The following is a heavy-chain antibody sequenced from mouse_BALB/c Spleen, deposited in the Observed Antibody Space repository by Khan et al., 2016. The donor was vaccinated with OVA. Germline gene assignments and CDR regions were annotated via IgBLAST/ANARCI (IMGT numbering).Heavy chain of an antibody. J-gene: IGHJ3*01. Sequence: QVQLKESGAELVRPGVSVKISCKGSGYTFTDFTMHWVKQSHAMSLEWIGVISTYYGHATYNQKFKDKATMTVDKSSSTAYMELARLTSEDSAIXYVPRGGGGNRFAYWGQGTLVTVSA. CDR1: GYTFTDFT. CDR3: PRGGGGNRFAY. CDR2: ISTYYGHA. D-gene: IGHD6-1*01. V-gene: IGHV1S137*01.